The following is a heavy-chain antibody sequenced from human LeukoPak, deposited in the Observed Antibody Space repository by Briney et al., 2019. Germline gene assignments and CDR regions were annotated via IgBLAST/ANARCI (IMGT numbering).Heavy chain of an antibody. CDR1: GDSVSSNSAA. CDR2: TYYRSKWYN. Sequence: SQTLSLTCAISGDSVSSNSAAWNWIRQSPSRGLEWLGRTYYRSKWYNDYAVSVKSRITINPDTSKNQFSLQLNSVTPEDTAVYYCARSPLPRWRLMPMAGRGNYFDYWGQGTLVTVSS. J-gene: IGHJ4*02. V-gene: IGHV6-1*01. CDR3: ARSPLPRWRLMPMAGRGNYFDY. D-gene: IGHD6-19*01.